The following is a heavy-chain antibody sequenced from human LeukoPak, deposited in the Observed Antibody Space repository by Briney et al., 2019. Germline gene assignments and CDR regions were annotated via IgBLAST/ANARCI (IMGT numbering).Heavy chain of an antibody. D-gene: IGHD3-22*01. CDR1: GYTFTSYD. CDR2: MNPNSGNT. Sequence: ASVKVSCKASGYTFTSYDINWVQQATGQGLEWMGWMNPNSGNTGYAQKFQGRVTMTRNTSISTAYMELSSLRSEDTAVYYCARPGDDSSGYSELTGDAFDIWSQGTMVTVSS. V-gene: IGHV1-8*01. CDR3: ARPGDDSSGYSELTGDAFDI. J-gene: IGHJ3*02.